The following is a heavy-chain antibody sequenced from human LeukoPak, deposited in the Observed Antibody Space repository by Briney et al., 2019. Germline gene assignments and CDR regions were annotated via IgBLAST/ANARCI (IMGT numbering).Heavy chain of an antibody. J-gene: IGHJ4*02. V-gene: IGHV3-15*01. Sequence: GGSLRLSCAASGFTFSNAWMSWVRQAPGKGLEWVGRIKSKTDGGTTDYAAPVKGRFTISRDDSKNTLYLQMNSLKTEDTAVYYCTTDLTSAIAVGNFDYWGQGTLVTVSS. CDR1: GFTFSNAW. CDR3: TTDLTSAIAVGNFDY. CDR2: IKSKTDGGTT. D-gene: IGHD6-19*01.